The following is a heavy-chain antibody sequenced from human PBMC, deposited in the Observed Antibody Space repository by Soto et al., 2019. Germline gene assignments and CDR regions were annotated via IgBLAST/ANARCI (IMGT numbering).Heavy chain of an antibody. D-gene: IGHD4-17*01. Sequence: QVLVQESGPGLVKPSQTLTLSCTVSGGSVDSGNHYWNWFCQPPGKGLEWIGYIYYGSSTYYNPSLKSRATISVDTSQSRFSLRLTSVSAADTAVYYCARDMGSAMTTRIFDHWGQGTLVTVSS. J-gene: IGHJ4*02. CDR3: ARDMGSAMTTRIFDH. V-gene: IGHV4-30-4*01. CDR2: IYYGSST. CDR1: GGSVDSGNHY.